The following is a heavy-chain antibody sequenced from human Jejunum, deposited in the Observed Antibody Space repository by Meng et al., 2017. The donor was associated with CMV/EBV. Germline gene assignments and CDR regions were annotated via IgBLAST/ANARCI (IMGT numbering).Heavy chain of an antibody. J-gene: IGHJ4*02. D-gene: IGHD5-24*01. CDR1: GGTFSSYA. Sequence: QVQLVQSGAEVKKPGSSVKVSCKASGGTFSSYAISWVRRAPGQGLEWKGGIIPILGIANYAQKFQGRVTITADKSTSTAYMELSSLRSEDTAVYYCARERPGGMATTPYFDYWGPGTLVTVSS. V-gene: IGHV1-69*10. CDR2: IIPILGIA. CDR3: ARERPGGMATTPYFDY.